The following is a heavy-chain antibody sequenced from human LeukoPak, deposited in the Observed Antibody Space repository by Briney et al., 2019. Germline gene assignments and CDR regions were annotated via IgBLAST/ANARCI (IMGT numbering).Heavy chain of an antibody. CDR2: INQDGSQK. CDR3: TRDQS. J-gene: IGHJ4*02. V-gene: IGHV3-7*03. CDR1: GFSTSRSW. Sequence: GGSLRLSCAGSGFSTSRSWMSWVRQTPGKGLEWVANINQDGSQKYYVDSVKGRFTITRDNAKNSLFLQMNSLGAEDTAMYYCTRDQSWGQGTLVTVSS.